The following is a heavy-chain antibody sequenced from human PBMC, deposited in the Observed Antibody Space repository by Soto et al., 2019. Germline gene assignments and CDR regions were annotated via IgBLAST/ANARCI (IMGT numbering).Heavy chain of an antibody. J-gene: IGHJ5*02. Sequence: LQLQESGPGLVKPSETLSLTCTVSGGSISSSSYYWGWIRQPPGKGLEWIGSIYYSGSTYYNPSLKSRVTISVDTSKNQFSLKLSSVTAADTAVYYCARRGGYYYGSGSYPRWWFDPWGQGTLVTVSS. CDR1: GGSISSSSYY. D-gene: IGHD3-10*01. V-gene: IGHV4-39*01. CDR2: IYYSGST. CDR3: ARRGGYYYGSGSYPRWWFDP.